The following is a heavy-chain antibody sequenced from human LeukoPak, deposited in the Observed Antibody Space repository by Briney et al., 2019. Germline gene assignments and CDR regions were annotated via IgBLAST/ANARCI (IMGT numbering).Heavy chain of an antibody. CDR3: TTSSGTGGFAY. CDR1: GFTFSDYG. Sequence: GGSLRLSCAAAGFTFSDYGIHWVRQAPGKGLEWVGLIASKADGGTPAYAAPVKGRFTISRDDSENTLYLQMNSLITEDTAVYYCTTSSGTGGFAYWGQGTLVTVSS. V-gene: IGHV3-15*04. D-gene: IGHD3-22*01. J-gene: IGHJ4*02. CDR2: IASKADGGTP.